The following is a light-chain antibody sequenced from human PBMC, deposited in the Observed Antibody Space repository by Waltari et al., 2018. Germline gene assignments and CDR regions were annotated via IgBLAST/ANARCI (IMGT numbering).Light chain of an antibody. V-gene: IGKV1-39*01. CDR2: AAS. J-gene: IGKJ1*01. CDR1: QSISSY. Sequence: DIQMTQSPSSLSASVGDRVTITCRASQSISSYLYWYQQKPGKAPKLLIFAASSFKSGVPLRVSGSGYGTDFTRTITILQPEDFATYYCQQSHSAPRTFGQGTKVEIK. CDR3: QQSHSAPRT.